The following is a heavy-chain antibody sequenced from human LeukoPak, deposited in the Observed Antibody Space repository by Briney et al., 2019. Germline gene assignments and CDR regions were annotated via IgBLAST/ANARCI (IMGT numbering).Heavy chain of an antibody. V-gene: IGHV3-9*01. CDR3: AKGGALRGYGFDY. CDR2: ISWNSGSI. J-gene: IGHJ4*02. Sequence: GGPLRLSCAASGFTFDDYAMHWVRQAPGKGLEWVSGISWNSGSIGYADSVKGRFTISRDNAKNSLYLQMNSLRAEDTALYYCAKGGALRGYGFDYWGQGTLVTVSS. CDR1: GFTFDDYA. D-gene: IGHD5-18*01.